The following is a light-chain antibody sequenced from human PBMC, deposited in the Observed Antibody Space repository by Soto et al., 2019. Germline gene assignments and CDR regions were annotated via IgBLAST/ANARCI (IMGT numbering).Light chain of an antibody. J-gene: IGLJ1*01. CDR3: SSYAGSSNV. CDR2: EVN. V-gene: IGLV2-8*01. CDR1: SSTVGGFNV. Sequence: QSALTQPASVSGSPGQSITISCTGTSSTVGGFNVVSWYQQHPGKAPKVMIYEVNKRPSGVPDRFSGSKSGNTASLTVSGLQAEDEADYYCSSYAGSSNVFGTGTKLTVL.